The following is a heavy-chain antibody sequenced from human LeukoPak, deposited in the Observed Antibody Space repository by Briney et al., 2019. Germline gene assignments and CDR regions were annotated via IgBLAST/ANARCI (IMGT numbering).Heavy chain of an antibody. V-gene: IGHV4-34*01. J-gene: IGHJ6*02. Sequence: PSETLSLTCAVYGGSFSGYYWSWIRQPPGKGLEWIGEINHSGSTYYNPSLKSRVTISVDTSKNQFSLKLSSVTAADTAVYYCARGPSVYCSGGSCYSLSYYYYYYGMDVWGQGTTVTVSS. CDR3: ARGPSVYCSGGSCYSLSYYYYYYGMDV. CDR1: GGSFSGYY. CDR2: INHSGST. D-gene: IGHD2-15*01.